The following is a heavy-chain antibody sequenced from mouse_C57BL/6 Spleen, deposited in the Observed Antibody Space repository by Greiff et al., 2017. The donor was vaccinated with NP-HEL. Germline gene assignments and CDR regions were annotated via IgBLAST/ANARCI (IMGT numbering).Heavy chain of an antibody. CDR1: GFTFSSYA. Sequence: EVQLQQSGGGLVKPGGSLKLSCAASGFTFSSYAMSWVRQTPEKRLEWVATISDGGSYTYYPDNVKGRFTISRDNAKNNLYLQMSHLKSEDTAMYYCARDYDYDIYAMDYWGQGTSVTVSS. CDR3: ARDYDYDIYAMDY. D-gene: IGHD2-4*01. CDR2: ISDGGSYT. J-gene: IGHJ4*01. V-gene: IGHV5-4*01.